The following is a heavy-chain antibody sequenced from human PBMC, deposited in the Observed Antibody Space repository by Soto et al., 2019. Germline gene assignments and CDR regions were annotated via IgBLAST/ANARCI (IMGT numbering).Heavy chain of an antibody. CDR1: GFTFRSYG. CDR3: AKETDMIVVVTQPYGMDV. D-gene: IGHD3-22*01. V-gene: IGHV3-30*18. Sequence: QHGGSMRLGSAACGFTFRSYGMHWVRQDPGKGLEWVAVISYDGSNKYYADSVKGRFTISRDNSKNTLYLQMNSLRAEDTAVYYCAKETDMIVVVTQPYGMDVGGQGTTVTVSS. J-gene: IGHJ6*02. CDR2: ISYDGSNK.